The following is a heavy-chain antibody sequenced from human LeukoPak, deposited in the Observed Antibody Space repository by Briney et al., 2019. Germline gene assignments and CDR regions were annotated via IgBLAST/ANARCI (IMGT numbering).Heavy chain of an antibody. J-gene: IGHJ2*01. Sequence: SETLSLTCTVSGGSISSYYGSWIRQPDGKGLEWIGRIYSSGSTNYNPSLKSRVTMSVDTSKNQFSLKLSSVTAADTAVYYCARGQYRRLYWYFDLWDRGTLVTVSS. D-gene: IGHD2-2*01. V-gene: IGHV4-4*07. CDR2: IYSSGST. CDR3: ARGQYRRLYWYFDL. CDR1: GGSISSYY.